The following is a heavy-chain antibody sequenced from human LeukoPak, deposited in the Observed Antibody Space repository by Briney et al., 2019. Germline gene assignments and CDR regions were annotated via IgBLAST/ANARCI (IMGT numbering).Heavy chain of an antibody. V-gene: IGHV4-34*01. CDR3: ARTPLTGTTKGYFDY. Sequence: PSETLSLTCAVYGGSFSGYYWSWIRQPPGKGLEWIGEINHSGSTNYNPSLKSRVTISVDTSKNQFSLKLSSVTAADTAVYYCARTPLTGTTKGYFDYWGQGTLVTVPS. CDR1: GGSFSGYY. J-gene: IGHJ4*02. CDR2: INHSGST. D-gene: IGHD1-7*01.